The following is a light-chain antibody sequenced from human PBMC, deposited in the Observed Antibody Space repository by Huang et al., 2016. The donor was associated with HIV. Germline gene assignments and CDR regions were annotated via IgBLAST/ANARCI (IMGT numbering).Light chain of an antibody. V-gene: IGKV3-11*01. Sequence: EIVLTQSPVTLSLSPGARATLPCRASQSIGTYLAWYQQKSGQAPRLLIYDVSNRAAGVPARFSASGSETDFTLTIASLDPDDFAIYHCQQRSKWPLTFGGGTKVEMK. CDR2: DVS. CDR3: QQRSKWPLT. CDR1: QSIGTY. J-gene: IGKJ4*01.